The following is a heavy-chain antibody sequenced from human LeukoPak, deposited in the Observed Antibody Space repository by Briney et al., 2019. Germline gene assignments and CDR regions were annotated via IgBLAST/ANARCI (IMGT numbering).Heavy chain of an antibody. J-gene: IGHJ5*02. Sequence: SETLSLTCTVSGGSISSYYWSWIRQPPGKGLEWIGYICTSGSTNYNPSLKSRVTISVDTSKNQFSLKLSSVTAADTAVYYCARLNYDFWSVNWFDPWGQGTLVTVSS. D-gene: IGHD3-3*01. CDR3: ARLNYDFWSVNWFDP. CDR2: ICTSGST. CDR1: GGSISSYY. V-gene: IGHV4-4*09.